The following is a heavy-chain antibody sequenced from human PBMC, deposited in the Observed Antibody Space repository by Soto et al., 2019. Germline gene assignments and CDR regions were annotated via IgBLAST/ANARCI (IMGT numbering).Heavy chain of an antibody. CDR2: IYYSGST. V-gene: IGHV4-31*03. Sequence: SGTLSLTCTVSGGSISSGGYYWSWLRQHPGLGLEWIGYIYYSGSTYYNPSLKSRVTISVDTSKNQFSLKLSSVTAADTAVYYCARLAQQLTWFDPWGQGTLVTVSS. CDR3: ARLAQQLTWFDP. J-gene: IGHJ5*02. CDR1: GGSISSGGYY. D-gene: IGHD6-13*01.